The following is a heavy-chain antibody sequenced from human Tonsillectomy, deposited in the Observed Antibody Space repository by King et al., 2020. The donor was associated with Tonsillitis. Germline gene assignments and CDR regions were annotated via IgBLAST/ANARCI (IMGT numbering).Heavy chain of an antibody. CDR3: ARGNSGYDVIDY. CDR2: IYHSGST. Sequence: QLQESGSGLVKPSQTLSLTCAVSGGSISSVGHSWSWIRQPPGKGLEWIGYIYHSGSTYYNPSLKSRVTISVDRSKNQCSLKLSSVTAADTAVYYCARGNSGYDVIDYWGQGTLVTVSS. CDR1: GGSISSVGHS. J-gene: IGHJ4*02. D-gene: IGHD5-12*01. V-gene: IGHV4-30-2*01.